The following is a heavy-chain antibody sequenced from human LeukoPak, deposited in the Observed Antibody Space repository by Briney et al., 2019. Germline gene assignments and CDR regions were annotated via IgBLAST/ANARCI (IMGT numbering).Heavy chain of an antibody. V-gene: IGHV3-30*02. D-gene: IGHD5-18*01. Sequence: PGGSLRLSCAASGFTFSNYALHWVRQAPGKGLEWMAFIRYDGTNKYYADSVKGRFTISRDNSKNTLYLQMNILRTEDTAVYYCAKDLDSTMGYWGQGTLVTVSS. J-gene: IGHJ4*02. CDR3: AKDLDSTMGY. CDR1: GFTFSNYA. CDR2: IRYDGTNK.